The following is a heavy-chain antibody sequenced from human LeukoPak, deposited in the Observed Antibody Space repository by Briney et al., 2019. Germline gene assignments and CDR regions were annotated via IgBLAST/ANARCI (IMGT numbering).Heavy chain of an antibody. Sequence: GASVKVSCKASGYTFTGYYMHWVRQAPGQGLEWMGIINPSGGSTSYAQKFQDRVTMTRDMSTSTAYMELRSLRSDDTAVYYCARVYYDFWSGYYMNYYYYMDVWGKGTTVTVSS. CDR2: INPSGGST. D-gene: IGHD3-3*01. CDR3: ARVYYDFWSGYYMNYYYYMDV. J-gene: IGHJ6*03. CDR1: GYTFTGYY. V-gene: IGHV1-46*01.